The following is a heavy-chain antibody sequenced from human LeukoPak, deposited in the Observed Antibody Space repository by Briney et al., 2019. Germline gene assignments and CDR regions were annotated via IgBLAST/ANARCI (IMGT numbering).Heavy chain of an antibody. Sequence: GGSLRLSCAASGFTFSSYWMRWVRQAPGKGLVWVSRINSDGSSTYYADSVKGRFTISRDNAKNSLYLQMNSLRAEDTAVYYCAREVGWAAMVNDDAFDIWGQGTMVTVSS. V-gene: IGHV3-74*01. D-gene: IGHD5-18*01. CDR2: INSDGSST. CDR1: GFTFSSYW. CDR3: AREVGWAAMVNDDAFDI. J-gene: IGHJ3*02.